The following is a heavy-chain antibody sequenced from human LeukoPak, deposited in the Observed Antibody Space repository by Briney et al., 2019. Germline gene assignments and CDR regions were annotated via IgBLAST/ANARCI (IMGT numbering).Heavy chain of an antibody. CDR3: SKDPYSSSWYNWFDP. J-gene: IGHJ5*02. D-gene: IGHD6-13*01. V-gene: IGHV3-23*01. CDR1: GFTSSSYA. CDR2: ISSSGGST. Sequence: GGSLRLSCAASGFTSSSYAMSWVRQPPGKGLEWVSAISSSGGSTYYADSVKGRFTISRDNSKNTLYLQMNSLRAEDTAVYYCSKDPYSSSWYNWFDPWGQGTLVTVSS.